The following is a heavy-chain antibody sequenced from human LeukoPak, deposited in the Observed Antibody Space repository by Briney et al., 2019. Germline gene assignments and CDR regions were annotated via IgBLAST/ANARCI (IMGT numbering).Heavy chain of an antibody. V-gene: IGHV3-7*01. J-gene: IGHJ4*02. CDR1: GFTFSSYW. D-gene: IGHD3-10*01. Sequence: GGSLRLSCAASGFTFSSYWMNWFRQAPGKGLEWVANIKQDGSEKYYVDTVKGRFTISRDNAKNTLYLQMNSLRAEDTAVYYCARSYGSGSPVGCWGEGGMVAVSS. CDR2: IKQDGSEK. CDR3: ARSYGSGSPVGC.